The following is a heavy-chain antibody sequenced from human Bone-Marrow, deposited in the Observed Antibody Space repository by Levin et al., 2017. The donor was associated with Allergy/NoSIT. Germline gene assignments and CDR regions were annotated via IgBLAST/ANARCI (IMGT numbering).Heavy chain of an antibody. CDR3: GRAYFYESSGYLQN. D-gene: IGHD3-22*01. J-gene: IGHJ4*02. CDR2: ISAYNGNT. Sequence: GASVKVSCKTSGYTFTNYGIIWARQAPGHGPEWVGWISAYNGNTHYAQKFQGRVTMTTDTSTSTGYMELRSLRSDDTAVYYCGRAYFYESSGYLQNWGQGTLVIVSS. V-gene: IGHV1-18*01. CDR1: GYTFTNYG.